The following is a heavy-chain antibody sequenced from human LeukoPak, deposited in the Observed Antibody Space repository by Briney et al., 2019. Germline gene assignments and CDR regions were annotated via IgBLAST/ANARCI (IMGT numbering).Heavy chain of an antibody. J-gene: IGHJ4*02. CDR2: IYSSGST. CDR3: ARERGNSPVGYFEY. CDR1: GGSISSYY. V-gene: IGHV4-4*08. D-gene: IGHD5-18*01. Sequence: SETLSLTCTVSGGSISSYYWSWIRQPPGKGLEWIGYIYSSGSTNYNPSLNSRVTMSVDSSRNQFSLKLTSVTAADTAAYFCARERGNSPVGYFEYWGQGILVTVSS.